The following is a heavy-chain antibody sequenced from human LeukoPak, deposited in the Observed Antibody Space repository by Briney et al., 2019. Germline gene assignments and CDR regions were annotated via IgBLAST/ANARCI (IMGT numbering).Heavy chain of an antibody. Sequence: PGGSLRLSCAASGFTFSSYWMTWVRQAPGKGLEWVANIKHDASEKNYVDSVKGRFTISRENAKKSLYLQMNSLRAEDTAVYYCAREGPLTGGDYWGQGTLVTVSS. CDR1: GFTFSSYW. V-gene: IGHV3-7*04. CDR3: AREGPLTGGDY. D-gene: IGHD7-27*01. J-gene: IGHJ4*02. CDR2: IKHDASEK.